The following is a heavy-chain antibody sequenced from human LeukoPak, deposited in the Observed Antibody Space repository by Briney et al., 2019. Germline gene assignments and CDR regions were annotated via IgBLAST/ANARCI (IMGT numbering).Heavy chain of an antibody. CDR2: FYHGGST. CDR3: ARGAWLAQNDY. Sequence: RASETLSLTCTVSGYSISTGYYWDWIRQPPGKGLEWIGTFYHGGSTYYNPSLKSRVTISVDTSKNQFSLNLTSVTAADTAVYYCARGAWLAQNDYWGQGTLVTVSS. CDR1: GYSISTGYY. J-gene: IGHJ4*02. V-gene: IGHV4-38-2*02. D-gene: IGHD6-19*01.